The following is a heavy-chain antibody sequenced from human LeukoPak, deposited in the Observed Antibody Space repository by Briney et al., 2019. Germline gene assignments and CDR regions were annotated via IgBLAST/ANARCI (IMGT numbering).Heavy chain of an antibody. CDR1: GGSISGSSYY. CDR2: IYYSGST. V-gene: IGHV4-39*07. J-gene: IGHJ4*02. CDR3: ARVNYYDSSGYYKSFDY. D-gene: IGHD3-22*01. Sequence: SETLSLTCTVSGGSISGSSYYWGWIRQPPGKGLEWIGSIYYSGSTYYNPSLKSRVTISVDTSKNQFSLKLSSVTAADTAVYFCARVNYYDSSGYYKSFDYWGQGTLVTVSS.